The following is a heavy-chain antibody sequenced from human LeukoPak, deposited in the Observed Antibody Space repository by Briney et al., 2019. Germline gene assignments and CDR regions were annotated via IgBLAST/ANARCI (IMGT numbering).Heavy chain of an antibody. Sequence: ASVKVSCKVSGYTLTELSMHWVRQAPGKGLEWMGGFDPEDGETIYAQKFQGRVTMTTDTSTSTAYMELRSLRSDDTAVYYCARDQFGGTMVRGVIWFDPWGQGTLVTVSS. CDR3: ARDQFGGTMVRGVIWFDP. D-gene: IGHD3-10*01. CDR2: FDPEDGET. J-gene: IGHJ5*02. CDR1: GYTLTELS. V-gene: IGHV1-24*01.